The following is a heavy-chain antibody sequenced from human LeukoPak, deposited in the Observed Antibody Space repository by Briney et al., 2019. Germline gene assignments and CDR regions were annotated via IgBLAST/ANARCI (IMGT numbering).Heavy chain of an antibody. CDR2: ISGSGGST. CDR3: AKDISHLFYDILTGHGMDV. J-gene: IGHJ6*02. Sequence: GGSLRLSCAASGFTFSSYAMSWVRQAPGKGLEWVSAISGSGGSTYYADSVKGRFTISRDNSKNTLYLQMNSLRAEDTALYYCAKDISHLFYDILTGHGMDVWGQGTTVTVSS. D-gene: IGHD3-9*01. CDR1: GFTFSSYA. V-gene: IGHV3-23*01.